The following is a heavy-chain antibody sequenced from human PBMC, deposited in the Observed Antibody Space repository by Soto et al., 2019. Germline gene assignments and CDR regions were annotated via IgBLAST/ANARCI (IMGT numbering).Heavy chain of an antibody. V-gene: IGHV3-21*01. CDR1: GFTFSSYS. Sequence: GGSLRLSCAASGFTFSSYSMNWVRQAPGKGLEWVSSISSSSSYIYYADSVKGRFTISRDNAKNSLYLQMNSLRAEDTAVYYCARAVEMAHFQHWGQGTLVTVSS. J-gene: IGHJ1*01. CDR2: ISSSSSYI. CDR3: ARAVEMAHFQH.